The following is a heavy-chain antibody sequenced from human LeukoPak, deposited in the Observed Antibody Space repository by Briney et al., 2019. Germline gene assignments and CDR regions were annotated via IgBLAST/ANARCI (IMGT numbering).Heavy chain of an antibody. CDR3: AISSGWYEPFDY. V-gene: IGHV3-30*02. Sequence: GGSLRLSCAASGFTFSSYGMHWVRQAPGEGLEWVAFIRYDGSNKYYADSVKGRFTISRDNSKNTLYLQMNSLRAEDTAVYYCAISSGWYEPFDYWGQGTLVTVSS. CDR1: GFTFSSYG. D-gene: IGHD6-19*01. J-gene: IGHJ4*02. CDR2: IRYDGSNK.